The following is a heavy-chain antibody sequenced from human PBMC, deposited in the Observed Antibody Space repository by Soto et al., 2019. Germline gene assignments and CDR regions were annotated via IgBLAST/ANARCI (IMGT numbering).Heavy chain of an antibody. V-gene: IGHV1-69*13. Sequence: GASVKVSCKASGGTFSSYGISWVRQAPGQGLEWMGGIIPIFGTANYAQKFQGRVTITADESTSTAYMELSSLRSEDTAVYYCALGRWLQQDFDYWGQGTLVTVSS. CDR2: IIPIFGTA. J-gene: IGHJ4*02. CDR3: ALGRWLQQDFDY. CDR1: GGTFSSYG. D-gene: IGHD5-18*01.